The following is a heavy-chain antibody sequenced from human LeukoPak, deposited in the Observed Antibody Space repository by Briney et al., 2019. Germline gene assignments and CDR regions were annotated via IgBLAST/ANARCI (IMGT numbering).Heavy chain of an antibody. CDR1: GFTFSSYA. D-gene: IGHD1/OR15-1a*01. J-gene: IGHJ4*02. Sequence: GGSLRLSCAASGFTFSSYAFHWVRQAPGKGLEYVSAISSNGGTTFYANSVKGRFTISRDNSKNTLYLQMGSLRAEDLAVYYCARGQTMPLDYFDYWGQGTLVTVSS. CDR2: ISSNGGTT. CDR3: ARGQTMPLDYFDY. V-gene: IGHV3-64*01.